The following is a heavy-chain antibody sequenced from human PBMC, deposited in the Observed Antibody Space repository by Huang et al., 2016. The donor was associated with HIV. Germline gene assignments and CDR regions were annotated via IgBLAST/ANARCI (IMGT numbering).Heavy chain of an antibody. CDR2: IIPRFGTR. J-gene: IGHJ3*01. V-gene: IGHV1-69*13. Sequence: QVQLVQSGAEVRKPGSSVKVSCRASGGSFNNFGINWVRQAPGQGLGGMGGIIPRFGTRNDAQRFQGRVTITADETTGVVYMELSSLRSDDTAVYFCAKRGGAWGSPYAFDLWGPGTMVTVSS. CDR3: AKRGGAWGSPYAFDL. CDR1: GGSFNNFG. D-gene: IGHD3-16*01.